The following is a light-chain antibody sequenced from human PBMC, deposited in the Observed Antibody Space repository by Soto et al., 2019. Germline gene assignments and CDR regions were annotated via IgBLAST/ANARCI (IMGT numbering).Light chain of an antibody. V-gene: IGLV2-23*02. Sequence: QSVLTQPAAVSGSPGQSITISCTGTSSDVGGYNLVSWYQQHPGKAPKLIICEVTTRPSGISNRFSGSKSGDTASLTISGLQAEDEADYFCCSYAGTVAYVFGTGPKVTVL. CDR3: CSYAGTVAYV. CDR2: EVT. CDR1: SSDVGGYNL. J-gene: IGLJ1*01.